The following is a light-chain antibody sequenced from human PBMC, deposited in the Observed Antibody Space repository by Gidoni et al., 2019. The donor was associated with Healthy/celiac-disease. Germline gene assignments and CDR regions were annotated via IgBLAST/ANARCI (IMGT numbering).Light chain of an antibody. CDR3: QVWDSSTEV. V-gene: IGLV3-9*01. Sequence: SYELTQPLSVSVALGQTARITCGGNNIGSKNVHWYQQKPGQAPVLVIYRDSNRPSGIPERFSGSKSGNTATLTISRAQAGDEADYYCQVWDSSTEVFGGGTKLTVL. CDR1: NIGSKN. CDR2: RDS. J-gene: IGLJ3*02.